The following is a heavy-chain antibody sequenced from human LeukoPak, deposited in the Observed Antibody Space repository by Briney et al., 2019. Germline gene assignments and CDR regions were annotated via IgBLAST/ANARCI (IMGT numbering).Heavy chain of an antibody. CDR1: GFTFSSYS. CDR2: ISSSSSYI. D-gene: IGHD1-26*01. J-gene: IGHJ4*02. Sequence: GGSLRLSCAASGFTFSSYSMNWVRQAPGKGLEWVSSISSSSSYIYYADSVKGRFTISRDNAKNSLYLQMSSLRAEDTAVYYCARDEPRSGSYYFDYWGQGTLVTVSS. V-gene: IGHV3-21*01. CDR3: ARDEPRSGSYYFDY.